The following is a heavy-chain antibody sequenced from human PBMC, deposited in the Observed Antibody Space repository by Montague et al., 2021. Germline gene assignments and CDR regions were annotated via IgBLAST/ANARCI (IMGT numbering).Heavy chain of an antibody. CDR2: IYYSGNS. D-gene: IGHD6-13*01. V-gene: IGHV4-39*07. J-gene: IGHJ5*02. CDR3: ARVFSSWYVGWFDP. CDR1: GASITSNIYY. Sequence: SETLSLTCTVFGASITSNIYYWGWIRQSPGKGLEWIGSIYYSGNSFYQPSLKSRITMAVDTSKNQFSLKLSSVTAADTAIYYCARVFSSWYVGWFDPWGQGTLVTVSS.